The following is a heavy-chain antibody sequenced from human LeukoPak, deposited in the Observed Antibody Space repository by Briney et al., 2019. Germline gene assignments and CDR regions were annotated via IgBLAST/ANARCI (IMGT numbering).Heavy chain of an antibody. CDR1: GGSISSYY. CDR2: IYYSGSI. Sequence: PSETLSLTCTVSGGSISSYYWSWIRQPPGKGLEWIGYIYYSGSINYNPSLKSRVTISVDTSKNQFSLKLSSVTAADTAVYYCASTDHCSGGSCHDYWGQGTLVTVSS. D-gene: IGHD2-15*01. J-gene: IGHJ4*02. CDR3: ASTDHCSGGSCHDY. V-gene: IGHV4-59*08.